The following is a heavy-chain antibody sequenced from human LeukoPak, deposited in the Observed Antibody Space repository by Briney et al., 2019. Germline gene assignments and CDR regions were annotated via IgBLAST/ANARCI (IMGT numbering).Heavy chain of an antibody. D-gene: IGHD6-13*01. Sequence: ASVKVSCKASGYTFTSYYMHWVRQAPGQGLEWMGIINPSGGSTSYAQKFQGRVTMTRDTSTSTVYMELSSLRSEDTAVYYCARDRIPYSSSWYNYGMDVWGQGTTVTVSS. V-gene: IGHV1-46*01. CDR2: INPSGGST. CDR3: ARDRIPYSSSWYNYGMDV. J-gene: IGHJ6*02. CDR1: GYTFTSYY.